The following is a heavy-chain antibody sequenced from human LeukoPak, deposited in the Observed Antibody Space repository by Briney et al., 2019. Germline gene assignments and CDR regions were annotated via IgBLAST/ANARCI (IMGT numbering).Heavy chain of an antibody. V-gene: IGHV1-69*13. CDR1: GGTFSSYA. CDR2: TIPIFGTA. J-gene: IGHJ4*02. D-gene: IGHD1-26*01. Sequence: SVKVSCKASGGTFSSYAISWVRQAPGQGLEWMGGTIPIFGTANYAPKFQGRVTITADESTSTAYMELSSLRSEDTAVYYCARGGIEDYFDYWGQGTLVTVSS. CDR3: ARGGIEDYFDY.